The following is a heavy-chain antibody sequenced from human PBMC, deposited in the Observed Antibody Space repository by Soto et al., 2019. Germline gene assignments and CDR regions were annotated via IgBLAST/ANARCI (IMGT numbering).Heavy chain of an antibody. V-gene: IGHV3-21*01. CDR1: GFTFSSYS. Sequence: PGGSLRLSCAGSGFTFSSYSMNWVRQSPGKGLEWVSSISSSSSYIYYADSVKRRFTISRDNSKNSLYLQMNSLRAEDTDVYYCAREVSSLQVGATRAFDYWGQGTLVTVSS. CDR3: AREVSSLQVGATRAFDY. CDR2: ISSSSSYI. J-gene: IGHJ4*02. D-gene: IGHD1-26*01.